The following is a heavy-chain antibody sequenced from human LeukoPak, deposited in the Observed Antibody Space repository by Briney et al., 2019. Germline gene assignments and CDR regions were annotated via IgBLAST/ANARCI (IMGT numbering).Heavy chain of an antibody. CDR1: GFTFSISW. D-gene: IGHD3-22*01. J-gene: IGHJ3*02. Sequence: GGSLRLSCAASGFTFSISWMHWVRQAPGKGLAWVSHINSDGSRTDYADSVRGRFTISRDNAKNTLYLQMNSLRAEDTAVYFCARRGYYLDSRGYSDAFDIWGQGTMVTVSS. CDR2: INSDGSRT. CDR3: ARRGYYLDSRGYSDAFDI. V-gene: IGHV3-74*01.